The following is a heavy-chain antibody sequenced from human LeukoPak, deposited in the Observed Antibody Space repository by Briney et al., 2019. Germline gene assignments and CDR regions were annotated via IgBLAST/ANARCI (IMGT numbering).Heavy chain of an antibody. CDR3: ATSGGFVLPNAITGNWYMDV. Sequence: PGGSLRLSCGASGFTFSGYSMNWVRQAPGKGLAWVASITSAGGYTYYADSVKGRFTISRDDAQNSLFLQMNSLRAEDTAVYFCATSGGFVLPNAITGNWYMDVWGRGTSVTVSS. CDR1: GFTFSGYS. J-gene: IGHJ6*03. D-gene: IGHD2-2*01. CDR2: ITSAGGYT. V-gene: IGHV3-21*01.